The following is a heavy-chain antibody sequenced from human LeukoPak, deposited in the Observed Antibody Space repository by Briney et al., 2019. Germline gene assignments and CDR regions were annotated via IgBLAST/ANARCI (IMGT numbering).Heavy chain of an antibody. Sequence: GGSLRLSCAASGFTFSSYAMSWVRQAPGKGLEWIAATRGTGSITRYADSVKGRFTISRDNSKNTLYLQMNSLRAEDTAVYYRAKVPRRVGYHPAEGHYYYGMEVWGRGTTVTVSS. CDR2: TRGTGSIT. CDR3: AKVPRRVGYHPAEGHYYYGMEV. D-gene: IGHD5-24*01. CDR1: GFTFSSYA. V-gene: IGHV3-23*01. J-gene: IGHJ6*02.